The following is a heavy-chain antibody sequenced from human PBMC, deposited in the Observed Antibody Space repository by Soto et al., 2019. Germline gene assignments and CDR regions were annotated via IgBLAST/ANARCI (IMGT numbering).Heavy chain of an antibody. D-gene: IGHD3-22*01. J-gene: IGHJ4*02. CDR2: IIPIFGTA. Sequence: SVKVSCKASGGTFSSYAISWVRQAPGQGLEWMGGIIPIFGTANYAQKFQGRVTITADESTSTAYMELSSLRSEDTAVYYCAREGSKYYYDSSGYYFDYWGQGTLVTVSS. CDR1: GGTFSSYA. CDR3: AREGSKYYYDSSGYYFDY. V-gene: IGHV1-69*13.